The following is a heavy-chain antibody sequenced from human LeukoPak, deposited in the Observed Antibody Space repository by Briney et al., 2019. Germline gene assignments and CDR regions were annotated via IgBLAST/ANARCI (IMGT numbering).Heavy chain of an antibody. CDR3: ARGPSGCSGGSCYSDY. D-gene: IGHD2-15*01. CDR1: GYTFTTYA. J-gene: IGHJ4*02. Sequence: GASVKVSCKASGYTFTTYAMNWVRQAPGQGLEWMGWINTDTGNPTYAQGFTGRFVFSLDTSVSTAYLQISSLKAEDTAVYFCARGPSGCSGGSCYSDYWGQGTLVTVSS. CDR2: INTDTGNP. V-gene: IGHV7-4-1*02.